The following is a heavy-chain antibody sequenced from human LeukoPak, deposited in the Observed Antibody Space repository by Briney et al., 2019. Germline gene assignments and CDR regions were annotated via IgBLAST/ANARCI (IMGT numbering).Heavy chain of an antibody. CDR2: IYYSGST. V-gene: IGHV4-59*01. CDR1: GGSISSYY. J-gene: IGHJ6*02. Sequence: SETLSLTCTVSGGSISSYYWSWIRQPPGKGLEWIGYIYYSGSTNYNPSLKSRVTISVDTSKNQFSLKLSSVTAADTAVYYCAREGASGTSALGYYYYYGMDVWGQGTTVTVSS. CDR3: AREGASGTSALGYYYYYGMDV. D-gene: IGHD1-26*01.